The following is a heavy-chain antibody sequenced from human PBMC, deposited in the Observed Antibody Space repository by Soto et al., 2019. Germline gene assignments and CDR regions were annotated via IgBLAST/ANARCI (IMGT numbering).Heavy chain of an antibody. CDR1: GGSISSDEYC. Sequence: QVQLQESGPGLVEPSQTESLTCTVSGGSISSDEYCWSWIRQTPGKGLEWIGHIYNRGSTYSNPSLKSRVTISVDTSKNQFSLKLSSVTAADTAVYYCARGPSGDKVDYWGQGTLVTVSS. D-gene: IGHD1-26*01. CDR2: IYNRGST. J-gene: IGHJ4*02. CDR3: ARGPSGDKVDY. V-gene: IGHV4-30-4*01.